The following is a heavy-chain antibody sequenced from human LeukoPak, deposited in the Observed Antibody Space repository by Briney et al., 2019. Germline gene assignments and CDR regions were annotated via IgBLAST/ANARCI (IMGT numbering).Heavy chain of an antibody. CDR1: GGSFSGYY. D-gene: IGHD6-19*01. Sequence: PSETLSLTCAVYGGSFSGYYWSWIRQPPGKGLEWIGEINHSGSTNYNPSLKSRVTISVDTSKNQFSLKLSSVTAADTAVYYCARSGFGGYRWLVRGRDFDYWGQGTLVTVSS. CDR3: ARSGFGGYRWLVRGRDFDY. J-gene: IGHJ4*02. CDR2: INHSGST. V-gene: IGHV4-34*01.